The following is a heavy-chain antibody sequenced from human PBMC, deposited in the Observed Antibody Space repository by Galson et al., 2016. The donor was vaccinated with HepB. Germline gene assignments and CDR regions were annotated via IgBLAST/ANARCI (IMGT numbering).Heavy chain of an antibody. D-gene: IGHD6-19*01. CDR1: GFSFKNYA. Sequence: SLRLSRAASGFSFKNYAMHWVRQTPGKGLESVAVISYDGSNRYYADSVMGRFTISRDNFKSALSLQMNNLRIEDTAVYYCVRDPLVGYRSGWNSQFAFDIWGQGTMVTVSS. J-gene: IGHJ3*02. V-gene: IGHV3-30*04. CDR2: ISYDGSNR. CDR3: VRDPLVGYRSGWNSQFAFDI.